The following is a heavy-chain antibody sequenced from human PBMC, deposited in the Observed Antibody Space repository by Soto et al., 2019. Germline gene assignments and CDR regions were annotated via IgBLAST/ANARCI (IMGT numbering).Heavy chain of an antibody. D-gene: IGHD3-10*01. CDR2: IHQSGSP. CDR3: ARGAPRGIIHDFDS. Sequence: LSLTCAVSNFSLSNEYCWGWIRQPPGKGLEWIGSIHQSGSPYYNPSLKSRLTISIDMSKKQFSLRLSSVTAADTAVYYCARGAPRGIIHDFDSWGQGSLGTVS. V-gene: IGHV4-38-2*01. J-gene: IGHJ4*02. CDR1: NFSLSNEYC.